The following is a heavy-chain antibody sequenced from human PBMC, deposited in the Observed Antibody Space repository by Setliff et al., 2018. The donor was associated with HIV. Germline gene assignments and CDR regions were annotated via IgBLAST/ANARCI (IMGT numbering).Heavy chain of an antibody. V-gene: IGHV1-69*10. J-gene: IGHJ1*01. CDR1: GGTFSDFR. D-gene: IGHD4-17*01. Sequence: GASVKVSCKASGGTFSDFRITWVRQAPGQGLEWMGEITPFVGITNYAQKFQGRVTITADESTSTAYMELSGLRSEDTAVYYCARATVTTHFQHWGQGTLVTVSS. CDR3: ARATVTTHFQH. CDR2: ITPFVGIT.